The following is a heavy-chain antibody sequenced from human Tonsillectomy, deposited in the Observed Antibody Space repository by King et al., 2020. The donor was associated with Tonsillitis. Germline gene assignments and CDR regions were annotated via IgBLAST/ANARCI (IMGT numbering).Heavy chain of an antibody. J-gene: IGHJ4*02. Sequence: VQLQQWGAGLLKPSETLSLTCAVNGGSFSGYYWSWIRQPPGKGLEWIGEINHSGSTNYNPSLKSRGTMSVDTSKNQFSLKLSSVTAADTAVYYCARDEAAAKPIDYWGQGTLVTVSS. D-gene: IGHD6-13*01. CDR3: ARDEAAAKPIDY. V-gene: IGHV4-34*01. CDR2: INHSGST. CDR1: GGSFSGYY.